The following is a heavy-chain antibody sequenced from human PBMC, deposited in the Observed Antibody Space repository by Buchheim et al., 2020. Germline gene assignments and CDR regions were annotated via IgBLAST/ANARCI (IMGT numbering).Heavy chain of an antibody. CDR1: GFTFSNYW. J-gene: IGHJ4*02. Sequence: EVQLVESGGGSVQPGGSLRLSCSASGFTFSNYWFHWVRQAPGKGLVWVSRINRDGSNTDYADSVKGRFTISRDNAKNSLYLQMNSLRAEDTAVYYCARGADLVDYWGQGTL. CDR3: ARGADLVDY. CDR2: INRDGSNT. D-gene: IGHD3-3*01. V-gene: IGHV3-74*01.